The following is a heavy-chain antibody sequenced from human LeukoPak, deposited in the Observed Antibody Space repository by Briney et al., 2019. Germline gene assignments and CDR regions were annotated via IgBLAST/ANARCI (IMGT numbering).Heavy chain of an antibody. CDR3: ARHDIVGSSAWIDAFDF. CDR1: GYTFTSYY. CDR2: INPSGGST. V-gene: IGHV1-46*01. D-gene: IGHD2-21*01. J-gene: IGHJ3*01. Sequence: ASVKVSCKXSGYTFTSYYMHWVRQAPGQGLEWMGIINPSGGSTSYAQKFQGRVTISVDTSKNQFSLKLISVTAADTAVYYCARHDIVGSSAWIDAFDFWGQGTMVTVSS.